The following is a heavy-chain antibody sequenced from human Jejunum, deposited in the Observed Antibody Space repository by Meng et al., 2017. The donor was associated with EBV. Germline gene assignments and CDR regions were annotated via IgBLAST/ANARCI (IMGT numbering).Heavy chain of an antibody. D-gene: IGHD3-3*01. CDR2: IYHSGST. V-gene: IGHV4-4*02. CDR3: ARYGSGYFPALWY. Sequence: QVQLQEPGPGLVKPSGTLPLTCAVSGDSSSSSNWWSWVRQPPGKGLEWIGEIYHSGSTNYNPSLKSRVTISVDKSKNQFSLKLSSVTAADTAVYYCARYGSGYFPALWYWGQGTLVTVSS. CDR1: GDSSSSSNW. J-gene: IGHJ4*02.